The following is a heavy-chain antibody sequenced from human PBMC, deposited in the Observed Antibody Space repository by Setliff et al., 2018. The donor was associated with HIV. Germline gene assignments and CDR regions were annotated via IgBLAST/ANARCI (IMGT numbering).Heavy chain of an antibody. CDR2: FNPSGGST. CDR3: ARDRTAGYNYDYGY. D-gene: IGHD3-16*01. J-gene: IGHJ4*02. Sequence: ASVKVSCKASGYTFTNYCIHWVRQAPGQGLEWLGMFNPSGGSTAYAQKFQGRVTMTGDTSTTTVYMDLSGLRSDDTAVYYCARDRTAGYNYDYGYWGQGTQVTVSS. V-gene: IGHV1-46*01. CDR1: GYTFTNYC.